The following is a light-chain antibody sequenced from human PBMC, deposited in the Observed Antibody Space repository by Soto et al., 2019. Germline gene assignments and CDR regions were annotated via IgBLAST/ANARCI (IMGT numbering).Light chain of an antibody. Sequence: QSVLTQPASVSGSPGQSITISCTGTNSDISDYNYVSWSQQHPGKAPKLMIYEVSNRPSGVSNRFSGSKSGNTASLTISGLQAEDEADYYCSSYTSSNTWVFGGGTKLTVL. CDR1: NSDISDYNY. J-gene: IGLJ3*02. CDR3: SSYTSSNTWV. V-gene: IGLV2-14*01. CDR2: EVS.